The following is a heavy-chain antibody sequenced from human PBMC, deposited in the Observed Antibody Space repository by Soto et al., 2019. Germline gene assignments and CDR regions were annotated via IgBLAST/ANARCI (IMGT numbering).Heavy chain of an antibody. D-gene: IGHD3-3*01. CDR3: ARGRITIFGVVIIFDYYYGMDV. CDR2: IIPIFGTA. J-gene: IGHJ6*02. CDR1: GCTFSSYA. V-gene: IGHV1-69*06. Sequence: GAAVKVSCKASGCTFSSYAISWVRQAPGQGLEWMGGIIPIFGTANYAQKFQGRVTITADKSTSTAYMELSSLRSEDTAVYYCARGRITIFGVVIIFDYYYGMDVWGQGTTVTVSS.